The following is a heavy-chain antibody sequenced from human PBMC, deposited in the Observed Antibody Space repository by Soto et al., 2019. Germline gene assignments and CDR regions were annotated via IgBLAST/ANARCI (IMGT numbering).Heavy chain of an antibody. CDR1: GFTFSNAW. D-gene: IGHD1-26*01. J-gene: IGHJ3*02. CDR2: IKSKTDGGTT. Sequence: GGSLRLSCAASGFTFSNAWMSWVRQAPGKGLEWVGRIKSKTDGGTTDYAAPVKGRFTISRDDSKNTLYLQMNSLKTEGTAVYYCTTDVSLRSYRAFDIWGQGTMVTVSS. CDR3: TTDVSLRSYRAFDI. V-gene: IGHV3-15*01.